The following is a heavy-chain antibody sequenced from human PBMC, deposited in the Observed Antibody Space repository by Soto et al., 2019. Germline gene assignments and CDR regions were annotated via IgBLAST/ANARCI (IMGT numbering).Heavy chain of an antibody. Sequence: EVPLVESGGGLVQPGGSLRLSCAASGFIVSNNYMSWIRQAPGKGLEWLSIIYSGASTYYARSVKGRFTISRDSSQNTIYLQMNSLGDDDTAVYYCVRDRFTIFGVAENRFDTWGQGTLVTVSS. CDR3: VRDRFTIFGVAENRFDT. J-gene: IGHJ5*02. CDR1: GFIVSNNY. D-gene: IGHD3-3*01. V-gene: IGHV3-66*01. CDR2: IYSGAST.